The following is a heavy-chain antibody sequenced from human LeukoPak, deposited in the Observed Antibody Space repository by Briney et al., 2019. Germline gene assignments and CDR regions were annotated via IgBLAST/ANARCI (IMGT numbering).Heavy chain of an antibody. CDR2: ITGSAGST. Sequence: PGGSLRLSCAASGFTFSSYAMSWVRQAPGKGLEWVSGITGSAGSTYYADSVKGRFTISRDNSKNTLFLQMSTLRSDDTAVYYCAKRGEYFHGSSGWNFDLWGRGTLVTVSS. CDR3: AKRGEYFHGSSGWNFDL. CDR1: GFTFSSYA. V-gene: IGHV3-23*01. J-gene: IGHJ2*01. D-gene: IGHD3-22*01.